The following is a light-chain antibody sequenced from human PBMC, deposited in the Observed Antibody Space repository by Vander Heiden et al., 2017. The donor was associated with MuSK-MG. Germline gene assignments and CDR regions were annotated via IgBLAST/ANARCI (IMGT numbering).Light chain of an antibody. CDR2: AAS. CDR3: QQSYSTHT. J-gene: IGKJ4*01. Sequence: DIQMTQSPSSLSASVGDRVTITCRASQSISSYLNWYQQKPGKAPKLLIYAASSLQSGVPSRFSGSGSGTDFTLTISSLQPEDFATYYWQQSYSTHTFGGGTKVEIK. CDR1: QSISSY. V-gene: IGKV1-39*01.